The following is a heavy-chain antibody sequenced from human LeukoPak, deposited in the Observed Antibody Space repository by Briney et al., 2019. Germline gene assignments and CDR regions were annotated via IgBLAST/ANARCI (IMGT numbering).Heavy chain of an antibody. CDR1: GYSISSGYY. CDR2: IYHSGST. V-gene: IGHV4-38-2*02. Sequence: SETLSLTCTVSGYSISSGYYWGWIRQPPGKGLEWIGSIYHSGSTYYNPSLKSRVTISVDTSKNQFSLKLSSVTAADTAVYYCAREHYGSGNNWFDPRGQGTLVTVSS. D-gene: IGHD3-10*01. J-gene: IGHJ5*02. CDR3: AREHYGSGNNWFDP.